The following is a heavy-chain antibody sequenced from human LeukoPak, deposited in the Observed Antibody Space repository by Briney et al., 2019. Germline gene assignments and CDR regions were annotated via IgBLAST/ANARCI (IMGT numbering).Heavy chain of an antibody. Sequence: SETLSLTCAVYGGSFNGYYWSWIRQPPGKGLEWIGEIKHTGSTNYNPSLKSRVTISVDTSKNQFSLKLSSVTAADTAVYYCARQGGSYYYDSSGYYYERSGSYYFDYWGQGTLVTVSS. D-gene: IGHD3-22*01. J-gene: IGHJ4*02. CDR2: IKHTGST. V-gene: IGHV4-34*01. CDR3: ARQGGSYYYDSSGYYYERSGSYYFDY. CDR1: GGSFNGYY.